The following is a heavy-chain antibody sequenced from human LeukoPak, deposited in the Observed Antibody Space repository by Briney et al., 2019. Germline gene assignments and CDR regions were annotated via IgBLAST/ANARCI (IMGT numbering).Heavy chain of an antibody. V-gene: IGHV3-21*01. D-gene: IGHD2-15*01. CDR3: ARAGYCSGGSCYSFSYYYYMDV. CDR2: ISSSSSYI. CDR1: GFTFSSYS. J-gene: IGHJ6*03. Sequence: PGGSLRLSCAASGFTFSSYSMNWVRQAPGKGLEWVSSISSSSSYIYYADSVKGRFTISRDNAKNSLYLQMNSLRAEDTAVYYCARAGYCSGGSCYSFSYYYYMDVWGKGTTVTVSS.